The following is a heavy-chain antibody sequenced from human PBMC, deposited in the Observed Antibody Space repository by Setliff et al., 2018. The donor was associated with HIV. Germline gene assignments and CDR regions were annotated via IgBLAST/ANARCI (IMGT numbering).Heavy chain of an antibody. CDR3: ARDRYSGSSTDY. J-gene: IGHJ4*02. V-gene: IGHV3-23*01. CDR2: ISGSGDIT. D-gene: IGHD1-26*01. CDR1: GFSFRSYA. Sequence: TGGSLRLSCAASGFSFRSYAVSWVRQAPGKGLEWVSVISGSGDITYYRESVKGRFTVSRDNSNNTVYLQMNSLRAEDTAMYYCARDRYSGSSTDYWGQGTLVTVSS.